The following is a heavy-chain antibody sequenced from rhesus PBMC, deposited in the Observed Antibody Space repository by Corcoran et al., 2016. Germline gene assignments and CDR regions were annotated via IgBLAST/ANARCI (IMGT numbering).Heavy chain of an antibody. Sequence: QLQLQESGPGLVKPSETLSVPCAVSGGSIRRSYWSWIRQAPGKGLGWIGYIYGSGSSTNYNPSRKSRVTLSVDTSKNQLSLKLSSVTTADTAVYYCAREGYYDSGYYDYWGQGVLVTVSS. J-gene: IGHJ4*01. CDR2: IYGSGSST. CDR3: AREGYYDSGYYDY. CDR1: GGSIRRSY. V-gene: IGHV4-169*02. D-gene: IGHD3-28*01.